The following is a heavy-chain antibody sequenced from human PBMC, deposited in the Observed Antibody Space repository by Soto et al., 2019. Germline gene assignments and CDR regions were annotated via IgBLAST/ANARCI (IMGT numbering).Heavy chain of an antibody. Sequence: QVQLVQSGAEGKKPGASVNVSCEASGYTFTGYALHWVRQAPGQKREWMGWINGGNGNTKYSQRLQGRVTIIRDTSASTVYMELSRLSPEDTAVYSCMRSAVRPYKGLLGPFDLWGQGTQVTVSS. J-gene: IGHJ5*02. V-gene: IGHV1-3*01. CDR2: INGGNGNT. CDR1: GYTFTGYA. CDR3: MRSAVRPYKGLLGPFDL. D-gene: IGHD1-20*01.